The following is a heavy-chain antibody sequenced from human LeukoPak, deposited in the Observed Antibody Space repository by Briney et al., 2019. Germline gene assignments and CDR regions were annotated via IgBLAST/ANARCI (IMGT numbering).Heavy chain of an antibody. CDR3: ARETSGGSCYDY. Sequence: ASVKVSCKASGYTFTGYYVHWVRQAPGQGLEWMGWINPNSGGTNYAQKFQGRVTMTRDTSISTAYMELSRLRSDDTAVYYCARETSGGSCYDYWGQGTLVTVSS. CDR1: GYTFTGYY. J-gene: IGHJ4*02. D-gene: IGHD2-15*01. CDR2: INPNSGGT. V-gene: IGHV1-2*02.